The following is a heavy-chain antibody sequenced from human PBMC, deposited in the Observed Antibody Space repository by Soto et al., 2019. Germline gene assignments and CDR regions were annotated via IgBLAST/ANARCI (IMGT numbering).Heavy chain of an antibody. Sequence: PGGSLRLSCAASGFAFSMYWMAWVRQAPGKGLEWVANINQDVSQKLYVDSVRGRFTISRDNAKKSVYLQMKKLRADDTAVYYCAKIGYNDWDFDYWGKGHLVTVSS. V-gene: IGHV3-7*01. CDR2: INQDVSQK. CDR1: GFAFSMYW. D-gene: IGHD3-22*01. CDR3: AKIGYNDWDFDY. J-gene: IGHJ4*02.